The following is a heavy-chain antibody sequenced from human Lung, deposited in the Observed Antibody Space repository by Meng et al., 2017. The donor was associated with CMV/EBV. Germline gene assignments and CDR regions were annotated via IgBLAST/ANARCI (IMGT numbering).Heavy chain of an antibody. CDR3: ARGKQDAWELLAY. CDR1: GVSISSNIR. D-gene: IGHD1-26*01. Sequence: QVRLPESGPGLVKPSGTRSLACGASGVSISSNIRWTWVRQPPGKGLEWIGDIDDSGSTNYNPSLNSRISISLDKSKNHFSLKVNSVTAADTAVYYCARGKQDAWELLAYWGQGALVTVSS. J-gene: IGHJ4*02. CDR2: IDDSGST. V-gene: IGHV4-4*02.